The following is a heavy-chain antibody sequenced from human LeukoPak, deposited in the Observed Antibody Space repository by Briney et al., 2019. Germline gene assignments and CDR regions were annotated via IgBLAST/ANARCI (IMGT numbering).Heavy chain of an antibody. CDR2: IIPIFGTA. V-gene: IGHV1-69*05. Sequence: SVKVSCKASGGTFSSYAISWVRQAPGQGLEWMGGIIPIFGTANYAQKFQGRVTITTDESTSTAYMELSSLRSEDTAVYYCASSSGYDYLFDYWGQGTLVTVSS. CDR3: ASSSGYDYLFDY. CDR1: GGTFSSYA. D-gene: IGHD5-12*01. J-gene: IGHJ4*02.